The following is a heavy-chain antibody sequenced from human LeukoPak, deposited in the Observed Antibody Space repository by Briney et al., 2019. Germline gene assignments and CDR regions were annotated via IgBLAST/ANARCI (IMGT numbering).Heavy chain of an antibody. CDR1: GGSISSNSYY. Sequence: TSETLSLTCTVSGGSISSNSYYWGWIRQPPGKGLEWIGSIYYSGTTYYNPSLKSRVTISVDTSKIQFSLKLSSVTAADTAVYYCARRRISSPPMVRGVISNDLDVWGQGTTVTVSS. J-gene: IGHJ6*02. V-gene: IGHV4-39*01. D-gene: IGHD3-10*01. CDR3: ARRRISSPPMVRGVISNDLDV. CDR2: IYYSGTT.